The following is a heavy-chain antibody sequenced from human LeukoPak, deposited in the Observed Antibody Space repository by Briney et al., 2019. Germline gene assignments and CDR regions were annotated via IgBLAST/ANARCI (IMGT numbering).Heavy chain of an antibody. D-gene: IGHD2/OR15-2a*01. V-gene: IGHV3-74*01. CDR3: ARESQQYWSVGALDV. CDR2: IDSDGSPT. CDR1: EFPFSNYW. J-gene: IGHJ6*02. Sequence: GGSLRLSCAASEFPFSNYWMHWVRQVPGEGLVSVSRIDSDGSPTAYADSVEGRFTISRDNAKNTLYLQMNSLRAEDTAVYYCARESQQYWSVGALDVWGQGTTVTVSS.